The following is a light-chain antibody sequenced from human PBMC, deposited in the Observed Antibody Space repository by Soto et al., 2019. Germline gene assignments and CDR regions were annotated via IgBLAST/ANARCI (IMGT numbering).Light chain of an antibody. CDR2: AAS. CDR3: QQTFSTLWT. V-gene: IGKV1-39*01. CDR1: QSISNF. J-gene: IGKJ1*01. Sequence: EIQMTQSASSLSASVGDRVTITCLSSQSISNFLNWYQQKPGKAPKLLIYAASSLQSGVPSRFSGSGSGTDFTLSINSLQPEDFATYYCQQTFSTLWTFGQGTNVDIK.